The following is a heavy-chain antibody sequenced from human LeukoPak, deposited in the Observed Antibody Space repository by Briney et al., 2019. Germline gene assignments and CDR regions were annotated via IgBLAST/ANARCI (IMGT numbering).Heavy chain of an antibody. CDR3: ARHERGGRIAAAGISS. V-gene: IGHV5-51*01. CDR2: IYPGDSDT. CDR1: GYSFTSYW. J-gene: IGHJ5*02. D-gene: IGHD6-13*01. Sequence: GESLKSSCKGSGYSFTSYWIGWVRQMPGKGLEWMGIIYPGDSDTRYSPSFQGQVTISADKSISTAYLQWSSLKASDTAMYYCARHERGGRIAAAGISSWGQGTLVTVSS.